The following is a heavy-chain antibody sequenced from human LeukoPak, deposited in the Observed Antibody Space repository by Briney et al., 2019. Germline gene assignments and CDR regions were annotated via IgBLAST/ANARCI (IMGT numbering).Heavy chain of an antibody. CDR1: GGSFRGYY. J-gene: IGHJ6*03. V-gene: IGHV4-34*01. CDR3: ARRADWGYNYYYYYYMDV. Sequence: PSETLFLTCAVYGGSFRGYYWSWIRQPPGKGLEWIGEINHSGSTNYNPSLKSRVTISVDTSKNQFSLKLSSVTAADTAVYYCARRADWGYNYYYYYYMDVWGKGTTVTVSS. D-gene: IGHD7-27*01. CDR2: INHSGST.